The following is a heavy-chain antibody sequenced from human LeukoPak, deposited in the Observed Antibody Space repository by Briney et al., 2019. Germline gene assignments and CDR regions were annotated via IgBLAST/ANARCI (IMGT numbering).Heavy chain of an antibody. V-gene: IGHV1-69*04. CDR2: IIPVLNIS. J-gene: IGHJ6*02. CDR3: ARDQGLTAPPPYGLDV. CDR1: GGTFSSSA. D-gene: IGHD5-18*01. Sequence: SVKVSCKASGGTFSSSAITWVRQAPGQGLEWMGRIIPVLNISNYAQKFQGRVTITADTSTSTAYMELSSLRSEETAVYYCARDQGLTAPPPYGLDVWGQGTTVTVSS.